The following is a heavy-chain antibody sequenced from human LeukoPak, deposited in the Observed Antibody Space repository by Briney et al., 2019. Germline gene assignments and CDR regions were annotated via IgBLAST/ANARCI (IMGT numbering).Heavy chain of an antibody. D-gene: IGHD6-13*01. Sequence: SETLSLTCTVSGVSISSGGYYWSWLRQHPGKGLEWIGYIYYSGSTYYNPALKSRVTISVDTSKNQFSLKLSSVTAADTAVYYCARSLGKKYSSSWYYFDYWGQGTLVTVSS. V-gene: IGHV4-31*03. CDR2: IYYSGST. CDR3: ARSLGKKYSSSWYYFDY. CDR1: GVSISSGGYY. J-gene: IGHJ4*02.